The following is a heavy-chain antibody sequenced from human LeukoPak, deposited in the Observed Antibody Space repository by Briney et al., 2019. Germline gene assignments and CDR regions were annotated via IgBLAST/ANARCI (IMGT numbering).Heavy chain of an antibody. CDR1: GFTVSSNY. V-gene: IGHV3-66*04. Sequence: PGGSLRLSCAASGFTVSSNYMSWVRQAPGKGLEWVSVIYSGGSTYYADSVKGRFTISRDNSKNTLYLQMNSLRAEDTAVYYCARLAVTTPHYFDYWGQGTLVTVSS. CDR3: ARLAVTTPHYFDY. D-gene: IGHD2-21*02. CDR2: IYSGGST. J-gene: IGHJ4*02.